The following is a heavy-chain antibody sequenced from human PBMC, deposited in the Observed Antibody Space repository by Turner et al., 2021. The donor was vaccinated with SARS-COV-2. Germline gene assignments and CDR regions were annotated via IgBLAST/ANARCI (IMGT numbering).Heavy chain of an antibody. J-gene: IGHJ3*02. CDR1: GFTFSTYA. Sequence: QVQPVESGGGVVQPGRSLRLSCAASGFTFSTYAMHWVRQAPGKGLEWVAVISYDGSNKYYADSVKGRFTFSRDNSKNTLYLQMNSLRAEDTAVYYCARSYSGSYYDAFDIWGQGTMVTVSS. D-gene: IGHD1-26*01. CDR2: ISYDGSNK. V-gene: IGHV3-30*04. CDR3: ARSYSGSYYDAFDI.